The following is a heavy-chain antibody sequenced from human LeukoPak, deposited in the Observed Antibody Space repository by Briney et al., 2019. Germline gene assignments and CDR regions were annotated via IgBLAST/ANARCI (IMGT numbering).Heavy chain of an antibody. D-gene: IGHD3-22*01. J-gene: IGHJ3*02. Sequence: SETLSLTCTVSGGSISSYYWSWIRQPPGKGLEWIGYIYYSGSTNYNPSLKSRVTISVDTSKNQFSLKLSSVTAADTAVYYCATVGVTMIVGYAFDIWGQGTMVTVSS. CDR3: ATVGVTMIVGYAFDI. V-gene: IGHV4-59*01. CDR1: GGSISSYY. CDR2: IYYSGST.